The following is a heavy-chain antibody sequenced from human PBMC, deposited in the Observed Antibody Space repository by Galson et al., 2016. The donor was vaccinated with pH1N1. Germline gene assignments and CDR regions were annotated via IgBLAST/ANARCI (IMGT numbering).Heavy chain of an antibody. D-gene: IGHD2-15*01. CDR2: ISHNSNTV. V-gene: IGHV3-11*01. J-gene: IGHJ4*02. Sequence: SLRLSCAASGFIFSDYSMSWIRQTPRKGLEWVSIISHNSNTVDYVDSVRGRFTISRDKAKKSLSLEMTNLRVEDTAVYYCVRDRRLGTVVPPTPIGLWGQGVVVIVSS. CDR1: GFIFSDYS. CDR3: VRDRRLGTVVPPTPIGL.